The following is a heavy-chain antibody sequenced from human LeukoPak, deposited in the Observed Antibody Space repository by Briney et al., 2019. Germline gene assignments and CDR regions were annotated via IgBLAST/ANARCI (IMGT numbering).Heavy chain of an antibody. CDR3: ARDQPGIALQH. CDR1: GGSISSSNW. CDR2: IYHSGST. V-gene: IGHV4-4*02. J-gene: IGHJ1*01. Sequence: SGTLSLTCAVSGGSISSSNWWSWVRQPPGKGLEWIGEIYHSGSTNYNPSLKSRVTISVDTSKNQFSLKLNSVTPEDTAVYYCARDQPGIALQHWGQGTLVTVSS.